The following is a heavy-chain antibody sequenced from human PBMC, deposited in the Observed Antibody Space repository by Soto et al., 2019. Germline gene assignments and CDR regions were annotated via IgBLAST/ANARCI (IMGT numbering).Heavy chain of an antibody. CDR2: IYYSGST. V-gene: IGHV4-59*01. CDR1: GGSISPYY. J-gene: IGHJ4*02. Sequence: SETLSLTCTVSGGSISPYYWSWIRQPPGKGLEWIGFIYYSGSTNYNPSLKSRVTISVDTSQNQFSLMLTSVTAADTAVYYCARPRSSGYAGEFDXWGQGILVTVSS. CDR3: ARPRSSGYAGEFDX. D-gene: IGHD3-22*01.